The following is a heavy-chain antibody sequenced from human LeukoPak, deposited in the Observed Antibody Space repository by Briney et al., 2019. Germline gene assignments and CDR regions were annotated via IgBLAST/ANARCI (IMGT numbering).Heavy chain of an antibody. CDR2: ISHSGRTI. D-gene: IGHD3-22*01. CDR3: ARPFYDSGGYYYKSFDI. V-gene: IGHV3-48*03. J-gene: IGHJ3*02. CDR1: GFTFSNYE. Sequence: GGSLRLSCAASGFTFSNYELNWVRQAPGKGLEWVSYISHSGRTIYYADSVKGRFTISRDNAKNSLYLQMNSLRAEDTAVYYCARPFYDSGGYYYKSFDIWGQGTMVTVSS.